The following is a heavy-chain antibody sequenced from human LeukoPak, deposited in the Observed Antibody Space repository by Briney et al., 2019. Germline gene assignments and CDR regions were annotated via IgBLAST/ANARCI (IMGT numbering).Heavy chain of an antibody. V-gene: IGHV7-4-1*02. J-gene: IGHJ5*02. Sequence: ASVKVSCKASGYTFISYGISWVRQAPGQGLEWMGWINTNTGNPTYAQGFTGRFVFSLDTSVSTTYLQISSLKAEDTAVYYCARDPGDDIAVPGDPWGQGTLVTVSS. CDR1: GYTFISYG. CDR3: ARDPGDDIAVPGDP. CDR2: INTNTGNP. D-gene: IGHD2-2*01.